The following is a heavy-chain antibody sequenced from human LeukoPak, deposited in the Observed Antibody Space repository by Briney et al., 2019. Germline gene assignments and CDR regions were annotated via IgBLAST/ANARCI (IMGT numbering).Heavy chain of an antibody. CDR1: GGTFSSYA. Sequence: GASVKVSCKASGGTFSSYAISWVRQAPGQGLEWMGGIIPIFGTANYAQKFQGRVTITADESTSTAYMELSSLRSEDTAVYYCARGSSSEGLYYYYYYMDVWGKGTTVTVSS. CDR2: IIPIFGTA. D-gene: IGHD6-6*01. V-gene: IGHV1-69*13. CDR3: ARGSSSEGLYYYYYYMDV. J-gene: IGHJ6*03.